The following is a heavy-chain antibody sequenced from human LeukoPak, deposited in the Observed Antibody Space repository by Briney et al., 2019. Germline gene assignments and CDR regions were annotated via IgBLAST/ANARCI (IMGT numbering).Heavy chain of an antibody. CDR2: IRSRTDGGTT. D-gene: IGHD1-1*01. J-gene: IGHJ4*02. CDR3: STGLIPTTGYY. V-gene: IGHV3-15*01. Sequence: GGSLRLSCAASELTFKNAWMNWVRQAPGKGLEWVGRIRSRTDGGTTDYAAPVRGRFTISRDDSKNMLYLQMNSLKTEDTAVYYCSTGLIPTTGYYWGQGTLVAVSS. CDR1: ELTFKNAW.